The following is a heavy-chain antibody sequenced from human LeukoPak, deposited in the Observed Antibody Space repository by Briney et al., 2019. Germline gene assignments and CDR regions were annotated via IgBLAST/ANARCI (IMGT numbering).Heavy chain of an antibody. D-gene: IGHD5-18*01. CDR2: ISSSSSYI. CDR3: AXXXXXXQLWFVGDY. CDR1: GFTFSSYS. Sequence: GSLRLSCAASGFTFSSYSMNWVRQAPGKGLEWVSSISSSSSYIYYADSVKGRFTISRDNAKNSLYLQMNSLRAEDTAVYYCAXXXXXXQLWFVGDYWGQGTLVTVSS. V-gene: IGHV3-21*01. J-gene: IGHJ4*02.